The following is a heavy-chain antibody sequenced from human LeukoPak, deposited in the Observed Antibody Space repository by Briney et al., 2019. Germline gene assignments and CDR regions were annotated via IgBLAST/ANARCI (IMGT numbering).Heavy chain of an antibody. J-gene: IGHJ4*02. CDR2: IYYSGST. CDR3: ARVAADAWYYYDSSGYYYVDY. CDR1: GGSISSYY. D-gene: IGHD3-22*01. Sequence: SETLSLTCTVSGGSISSYYWSWIRQPPGKGLEWIGYIYYSGSTNYNPSLKSRVTISVDTSKNQFSLKLTSVTAADTAVYYCARVAADAWYYYDSSGYYYVDYWGQGTLVTVSS. V-gene: IGHV4-59*01.